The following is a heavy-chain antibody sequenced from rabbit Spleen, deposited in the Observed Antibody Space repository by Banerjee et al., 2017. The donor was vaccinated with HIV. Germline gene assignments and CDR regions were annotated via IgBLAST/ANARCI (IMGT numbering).Heavy chain of an antibody. CDR3: ARDLADVIGWNLHL. CDR2: IYNGDGST. CDR1: GFDFSNYG. Sequence: QEQLVESGGGLVQPGGSLKLSCKASGFDFSNYGLSWVRQAPGKGLEWIACIYNGDGSTYYASWVKGRFTISRSASLNTVTLQMTSLTAADTATYFCARDLADVIGWNLHLWGPGTLVTVS. J-gene: IGHJ4*01. V-gene: IGHV1S47*01. D-gene: IGHD1-1*01.